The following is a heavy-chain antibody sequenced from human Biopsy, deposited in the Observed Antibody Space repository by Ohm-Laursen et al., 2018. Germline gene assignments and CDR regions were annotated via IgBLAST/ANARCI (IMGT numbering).Heavy chain of an antibody. CDR1: GYGFLDFH. V-gene: IGHV1-2*05. CDR2: INPHTGVT. CDR3: ARPSGGVSTIGFDP. J-gene: IGHJ5*02. D-gene: IGHD5/OR15-5a*01. Sequence: GASVKVSCKASGYGFLDFHIHWVRQVPGQGLEWIGHINPHTGVTKYAQKFLDRITMTGDTSISTAYMDLSRLTSADTGIYYCARPSGGVSTIGFDPWGQGTLVIVSS.